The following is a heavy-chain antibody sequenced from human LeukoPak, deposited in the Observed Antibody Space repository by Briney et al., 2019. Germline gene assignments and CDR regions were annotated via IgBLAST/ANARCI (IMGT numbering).Heavy chain of an antibody. V-gene: IGHV3-9*01. Sequence: GGSLRLSCAASGFTFDDYAMHWVRQAPGKGLEWVSGITWNSGTIGYGDSVKGRFTISRDNAKNSLYLQMDSLRAEDTALYYCVKGVEYSSSWSGFDYWVPGTLVTVSS. J-gene: IGHJ4*02. CDR2: ITWNSGTI. CDR3: VKGVEYSSSWSGFDY. CDR1: GFTFDDYA. D-gene: IGHD6-6*01.